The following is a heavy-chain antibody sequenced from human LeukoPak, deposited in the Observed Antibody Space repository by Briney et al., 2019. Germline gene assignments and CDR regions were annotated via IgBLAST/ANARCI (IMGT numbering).Heavy chain of an antibody. V-gene: IGHV4-59*01. CDR1: GGSISSYY. CDR2: IYYSGST. D-gene: IGHD4-11*01. Sequence: PSETLSFTCTVSGGSISSYYWSWIRQPPGNGLEWIGYIYYSGSTNYNPSLKSRVTISVDTSKNQFSLKLSSVTAADTAVYYCARYGSTVTFDPWGQGTLVTVSS. J-gene: IGHJ5*02. CDR3: ARYGSTVTFDP.